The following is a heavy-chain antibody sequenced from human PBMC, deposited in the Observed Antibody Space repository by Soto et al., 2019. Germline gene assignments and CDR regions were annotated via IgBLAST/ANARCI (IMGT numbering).Heavy chain of an antibody. CDR1: GYTFTSYG. V-gene: IGHV1-18*01. CDR3: ALWGSGTTGAFDM. Sequence: QVQLVQSGAEVKKPGATVKVSCKASGYTFTSYGIRPVRQAPGQGLERVGWISAYNGIPNYAQKLHDRVTITTDTDTGTAYMELRSLRSSDAAVYFCALWGSGTTGAFDMWGQGTMVTVSS. CDR2: ISAYNGIP. D-gene: IGHD1-1*01. J-gene: IGHJ3*02.